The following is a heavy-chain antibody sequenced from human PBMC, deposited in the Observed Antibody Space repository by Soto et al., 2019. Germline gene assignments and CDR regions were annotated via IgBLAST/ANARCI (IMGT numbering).Heavy chain of an antibody. V-gene: IGHV3-7*05. CDR3: ARSYF. CDR1: GFTLNGYW. D-gene: IGHD2-21*01. Sequence: EVQLVESGGGLVQPGGSLRLSCAASGFTLNGYWMSWVRQAPGKGLEWVASIKHDGTEKYYMDSVEGRFTISRDNAKTSLYLQMNSLTAEDTAIYYCARSYFWGQGTLVTVSS. CDR2: IKHDGTEK. J-gene: IGHJ4*02.